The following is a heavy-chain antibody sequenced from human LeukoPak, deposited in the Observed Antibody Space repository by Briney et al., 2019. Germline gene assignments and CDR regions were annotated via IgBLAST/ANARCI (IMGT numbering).Heavy chain of an antibody. D-gene: IGHD3-9*01. CDR2: IKQDGSEK. CDR1: GFTFRSYW. V-gene: IGHV3-7*02. CDR3: ARIYDTLTGYYNVNDY. J-gene: IGHJ4*02. Sequence: PGGSLRLSCVGSGFTFRSYWMGWVRQAPGKGLEWVANIKQDGSEKYFVDSVKGRFTISRDNDKTSLYLQMNSLRAADTAVYYCARIYDTLTGYYNVNDYWGQGTLVTVSS.